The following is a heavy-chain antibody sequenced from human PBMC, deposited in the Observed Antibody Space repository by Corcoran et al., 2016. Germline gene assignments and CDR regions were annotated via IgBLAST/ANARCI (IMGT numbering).Heavy chain of an antibody. D-gene: IGHD3-9*01. J-gene: IGHJ6*02. CDR2: INTGSGNT. CDR1: GYSFTSYA. V-gene: IGHV1-3*04. CDR3: ARDRYGFAPSYADYYGMDV. Sequence: QVQLVQSGAEVKKPGASVKVSCKASGYSFTSYAMHWVRHAPGHRPEWMGCINTGSGNTKYSQKFQGRVTITRDTSASTAYMELSGLGSEDTAVYYWARDRYGFAPSYADYYGMDVWGQGTTVTVSS.